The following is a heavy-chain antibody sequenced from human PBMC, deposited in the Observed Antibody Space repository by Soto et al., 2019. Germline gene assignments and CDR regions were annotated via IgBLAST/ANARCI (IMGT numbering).Heavy chain of an antibody. CDR3: ARGYCSGGSCRRNWFDP. D-gene: IGHD2-15*01. V-gene: IGHV4-30-2*01. CDR2: IYHSGST. Sequence: SETLSLTCAVSGGSISSGGYSWGWIRQPPGKGLEWIGYIYHSGSTYYNPSLKSRVTISVDRSKNQFSLKLSSVTAADTAVYYCARGYCSGGSCRRNWFDPWGQGTLVTVSS. J-gene: IGHJ5*02. CDR1: GGSISSGGYS.